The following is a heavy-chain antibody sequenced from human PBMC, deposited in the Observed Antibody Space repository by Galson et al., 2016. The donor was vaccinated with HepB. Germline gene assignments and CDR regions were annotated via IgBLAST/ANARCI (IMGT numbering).Heavy chain of an antibody. CDR2: LFHSGTT. Sequence: SETLSLTCTVSGYSISSGSFWGWIRQPPGKGLEWIGSLFHSGTTYYNPSLKRRVTMSVDTSKNQFSLKLPSVTAADAARYYCARSPLPGTQVDPWGPGTLITVSS. CDR3: ARSPLPGTQVDP. J-gene: IGHJ5*02. D-gene: IGHD1-1*01. CDR1: GYSISSGSF. V-gene: IGHV4-38-2*02.